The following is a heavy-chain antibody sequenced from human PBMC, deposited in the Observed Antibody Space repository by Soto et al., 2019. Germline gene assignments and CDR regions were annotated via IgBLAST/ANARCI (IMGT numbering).Heavy chain of an antibody. Sequence: SVKVRCKASGFTFTSSAVQWVRQARGQRLEWIGWIVLGSGNTNYAQKFQGRVTITRDTSISTAYMELSSLRSEDTAVYYCARVFVGVVVPAAINYYYYMDVWGKRTTVTVSS. CDR2: IVLGSGNT. V-gene: IGHV1-58*01. D-gene: IGHD2-2*01. J-gene: IGHJ6*03. CDR3: ARVFVGVVVPAAINYYYYMDV. CDR1: GFTFTSSA.